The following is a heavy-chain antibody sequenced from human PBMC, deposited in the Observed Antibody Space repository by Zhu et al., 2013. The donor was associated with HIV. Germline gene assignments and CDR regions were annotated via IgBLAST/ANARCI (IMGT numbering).Heavy chain of an antibody. Sequence: QVQLVQSGAEVKKPGSSVKVSCKASGGTFSSYAISWVRQAPGQGLEWMGGIIPIFGTANYAQKFQGRVTITADESTSTAYMELSSLRSEDTAVYYCARFGVRSLQQLSYYYGMDVWGQGTTVTVSS. CDR2: IIPIFGTA. D-gene: IGHD6-13*01. V-gene: IGHV1-69*01. CDR1: GGTFSSYA. CDR3: ARFGVRSLQQLSYYYGMDV. J-gene: IGHJ6*02.